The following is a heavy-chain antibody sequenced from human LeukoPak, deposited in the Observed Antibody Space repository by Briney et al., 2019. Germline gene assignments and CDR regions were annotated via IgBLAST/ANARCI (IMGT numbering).Heavy chain of an antibody. CDR3: ARGGWWFDP. J-gene: IGHJ5*02. CDR2: IYFSGST. D-gene: IGHD6-19*01. Sequence: SETLSLTCTVSGGSLRSHYWSWIRQPPGKGLEWIGYIYFSGSTNYNPSLKSRVTMSVDTSKNQFSLKLSSVTAADTAVYYCARGGWWFDPWGQGTLVTVSS. CDR1: GGSLRSHY. V-gene: IGHV4-59*11.